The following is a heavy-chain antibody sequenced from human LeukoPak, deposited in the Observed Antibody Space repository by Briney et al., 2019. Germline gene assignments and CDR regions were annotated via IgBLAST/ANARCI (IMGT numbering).Heavy chain of an antibody. Sequence: GGSLRLSCAASGFTFSSYSMNWVRQAPGKGLEWVSSISSSSSYIYYADSVKGRFTISRDNAKNSLYLQMNSLRAEDTAVYYCARAGSSSGPYYFDYRGQGTLVTVSS. D-gene: IGHD6-19*01. V-gene: IGHV3-21*01. CDR2: ISSSSSYI. CDR1: GFTFSSYS. J-gene: IGHJ4*02. CDR3: ARAGSSSGPYYFDY.